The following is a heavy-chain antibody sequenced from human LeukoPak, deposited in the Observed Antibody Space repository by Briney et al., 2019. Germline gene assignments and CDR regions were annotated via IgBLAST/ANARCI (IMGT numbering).Heavy chain of an antibody. V-gene: IGHV1-18*01. CDR1: GYTFISYG. CDR3: ARGNRLYSSSWSSLPFDI. CDR2: ISPYTTKT. J-gene: IGHJ3*02. Sequence: GASVKVSCKASGYTFISYGITWVRQAPGQGLEWMGWISPYTTKTNYAQSLQGRVTMTTDTSTSTAYMELRSLRSDDTAVYYCARGNRLYSSSWSSLPFDIWGQGTMVTVAS. D-gene: IGHD6-13*01.